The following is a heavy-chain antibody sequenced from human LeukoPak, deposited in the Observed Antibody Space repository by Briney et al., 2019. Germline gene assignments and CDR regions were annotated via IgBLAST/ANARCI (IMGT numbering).Heavy chain of an antibody. CDR2: ISAYNGNT. CDR1: GYTFTSNG. J-gene: IGHJ6*02. D-gene: IGHD5-18*01. V-gene: IGHV1-18*01. CDR3: ARIVDTAMVTIRNYGMDV. Sequence: ASVKVSCKASGYTFTSNGISWVRQAPGQGLEWMGWISAYNGNTNYAQKLQGRVTMTTDTSTSTAYMELRSLRSDDTAVYYCARIVDTAMVTIRNYGMDVWGQGTTVTVSS.